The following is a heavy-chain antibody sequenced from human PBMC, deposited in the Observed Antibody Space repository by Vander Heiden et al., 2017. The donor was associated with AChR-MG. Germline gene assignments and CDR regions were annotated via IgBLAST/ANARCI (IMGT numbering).Heavy chain of an antibody. CDR1: GFNFSSHA. Sequence: EVQLMESGGGLVKPGGSLRLSCAAAGFNFSSHAMSWVRQAPGKGLEWVSTFSVRGGSTYYADSVKGRFTISRDNSKNTLDLQMDSLRAEDTAIYYCAKGRTASSFDAFDIWGQGTMVPVSS. CDR2: FSVRGGST. D-gene: IGHD2-2*01. CDR3: AKGRTASSFDAFDI. V-gene: IGHV3-23*01. J-gene: IGHJ3*02.